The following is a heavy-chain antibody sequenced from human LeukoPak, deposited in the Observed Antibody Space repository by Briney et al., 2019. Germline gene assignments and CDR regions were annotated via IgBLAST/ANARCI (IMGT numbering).Heavy chain of an antibody. D-gene: IGHD3-10*01. CDR2: INTNTGNP. CDR3: ARGGVGYYGSGSHPGYYYGMDV. V-gene: IGHV7-4-1*02. Sequence: ASVKVSCKASGYAFTSYAMNWVRQAPGQGLEWMGWINTNTGNPTYAQGFTGRFVFSLDTSVSTAYLQISSLKAEDTAVYYCARGGVGYYGSGSHPGYYYGMDVWGQGTTVTVSS. CDR1: GYAFTSYA. J-gene: IGHJ6*02.